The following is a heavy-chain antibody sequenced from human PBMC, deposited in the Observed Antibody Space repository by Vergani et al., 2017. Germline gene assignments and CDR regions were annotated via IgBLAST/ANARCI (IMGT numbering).Heavy chain of an antibody. CDR2: ISWNSGSI. J-gene: IGHJ4*02. Sequence: EVQLVESGGGLVQPGRSLRLSCAASGFTFDDYAMHWVRQAPGKGLEWVSGISWNSGSIGYADSVKGRFTISRDNAKNTLYLQMNSLRAEDTAVYYCARNGDYEGGWAPFDYWGQGTLVTVSS. D-gene: IGHD4-17*01. CDR3: ARNGDYEGGWAPFDY. V-gene: IGHV3-9*01. CDR1: GFTFDDYA.